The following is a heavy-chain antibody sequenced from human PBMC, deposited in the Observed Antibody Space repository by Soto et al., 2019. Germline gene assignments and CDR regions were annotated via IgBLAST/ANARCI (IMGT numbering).Heavy chain of an antibody. V-gene: IGHV3-33*01. D-gene: IGHD6-13*01. CDR3: ARGPFGRYSSSFIGVDP. CDR1: GFTFSSYG. Sequence: GGSLRLSCAASGFTFSSYGMHWVRQAPGKGLEWVAVIWYDGSNKYYADSVKGRFTISRDNSKNTLYLQMNSLRAEDTAVYYCARGPFGRYSSSFIGVDPWGQGTLVTVSS. J-gene: IGHJ5*02. CDR2: IWYDGSNK.